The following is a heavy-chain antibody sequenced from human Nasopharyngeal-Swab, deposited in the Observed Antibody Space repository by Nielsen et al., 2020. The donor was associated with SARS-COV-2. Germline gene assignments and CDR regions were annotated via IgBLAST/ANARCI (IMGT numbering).Heavy chain of an antibody. CDR3: ASAHRAYGDSGYYTLDY. Sequence: GESLKISCAASGFNFNYYSMNWVRQAPGKGLEWVSYITSSSGIIYYADSVKGRFTISRDNAKNLLYLQMNSLRAEDTAVYYCASAHRAYGDSGYYTLDYWGKGTLVTVSS. J-gene: IGHJ4*02. CDR2: ITSSSGII. V-gene: IGHV3-48*04. D-gene: IGHD3-22*01. CDR1: GFNFNYYS.